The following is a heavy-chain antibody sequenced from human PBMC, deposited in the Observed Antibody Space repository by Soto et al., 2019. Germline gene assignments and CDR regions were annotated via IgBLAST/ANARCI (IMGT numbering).Heavy chain of an antibody. CDR3: ARAGTAMVNYYYYGMDV. J-gene: IGHJ6*02. D-gene: IGHD5-18*01. V-gene: IGHV1-69*06. Sequence: QVQLVQSGAEVKKPGSSVKVSCKASGGTFSSYAISWVRQAPGQGLEWMGGIIPIFGTANYAQKYQGRVTITADKSTSTAYTELGSLRSEDTAVYYCARAGTAMVNYYYYGMDVWGQGTTVTVSS. CDR2: IIPIFGTA. CDR1: GGTFSSYA.